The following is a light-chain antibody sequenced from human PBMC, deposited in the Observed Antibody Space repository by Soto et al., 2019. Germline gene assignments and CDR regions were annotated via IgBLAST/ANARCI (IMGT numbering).Light chain of an antibody. CDR2: DVY. CDR1: SRDV. V-gene: IGLV2-11*01. CDR3: SSYAGDHIWV. Sequence: QSALTQSRSVSGSPGQSVTISCTGTSRDVSWYQHHPGKAPKLMIYDVYKRPSGVPDRFSGSRSGNTASLTISGLQVEDEADFYCSSYAGDHIWVFGGGTKVTVL. J-gene: IGLJ3*02.